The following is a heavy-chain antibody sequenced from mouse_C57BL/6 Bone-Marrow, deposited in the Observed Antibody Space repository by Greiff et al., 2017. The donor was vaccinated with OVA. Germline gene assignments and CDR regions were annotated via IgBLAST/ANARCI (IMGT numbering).Heavy chain of an antibody. CDR3: ARERDYYYYAMDY. D-gene: IGHD1-1*01. V-gene: IGHV3-6*01. J-gene: IGHJ4*01. CDR1: GYSITSGYY. CDR2: ISYDGSN. Sequence: VQLQQSGPGLVKPSQSLSLTCSVTGYSITSGYYWNWIRQFPGNKLEWMGYISYDGSNNYNPSLKNRISITRDTSKNQFFLKLNSVTTEDTATYYCARERDYYYYAMDYWGQGTSVTVSS.